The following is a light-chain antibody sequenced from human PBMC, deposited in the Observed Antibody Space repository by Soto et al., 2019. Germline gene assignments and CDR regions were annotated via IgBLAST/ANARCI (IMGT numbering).Light chain of an antibody. CDR1: QSINSN. V-gene: IGKV3-15*01. J-gene: IGKJ1*01. Sequence: EIVMTQSPATLSVSPGERATLSCRASQSINSNLAWYQQKPGQTPRLLIYGASTRATGIPARFSGSGSGTDFPLTISSLQSEDFAVYYCQQYNNWWTFGQGNKVEIK. CDR2: GAS. CDR3: QQYNNWWT.